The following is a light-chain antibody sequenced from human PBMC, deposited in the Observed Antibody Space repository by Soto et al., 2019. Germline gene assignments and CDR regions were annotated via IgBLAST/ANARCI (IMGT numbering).Light chain of an antibody. Sequence: QSALTQPASVSGSPGQSITISCTGSSSDVGSYNLVSWYQQHPGKAPQLMIFEVNKRPSGVSNRFSGSKSGNTASLTISGLQAEDEADYYCCSDAGTSRLLVFGGGTKVTVL. CDR1: SSDVGSYNL. J-gene: IGLJ3*02. V-gene: IGLV2-23*02. CDR2: EVN. CDR3: CSDAGTSRLLV.